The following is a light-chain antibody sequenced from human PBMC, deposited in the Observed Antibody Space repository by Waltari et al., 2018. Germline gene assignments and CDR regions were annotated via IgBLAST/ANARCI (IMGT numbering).Light chain of an antibody. V-gene: IGKV1-5*03. J-gene: IGKJ1*01. CDR1: QNINRW. CDR2: QAS. CDR3: QQYHDSPWT. Sequence: DIQMTQSPSTLSAFVGDRITITCRASQNINRWLVWFQQKPGKSPKLLIYQASSLESGVPSRFSGSGSGTEFTLTISSLQRDDFATYYCQQYHDSPWTFGQGTQVEI.